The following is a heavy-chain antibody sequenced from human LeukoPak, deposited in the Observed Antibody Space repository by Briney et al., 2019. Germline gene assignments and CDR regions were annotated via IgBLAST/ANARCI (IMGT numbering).Heavy chain of an antibody. V-gene: IGHV3-48*04. D-gene: IGHD2-2*01. Sequence: GGSLRLSCAASGFTFSSYSMNWVRQAPGKGLEWVSYISSSSSTIYYADSVKGRFTISRDNAKNSLYLQMNSLRAEDTALYYCAKDRRGTSFDHFDYWGQGTLVTVSS. CDR2: ISSSSSTI. CDR3: AKDRRGTSFDHFDY. J-gene: IGHJ4*02. CDR1: GFTFSSYS.